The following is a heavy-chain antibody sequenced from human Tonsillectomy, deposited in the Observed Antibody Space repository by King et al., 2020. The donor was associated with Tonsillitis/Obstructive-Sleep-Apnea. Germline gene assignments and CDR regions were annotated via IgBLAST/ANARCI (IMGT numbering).Heavy chain of an antibody. J-gene: IGHJ4*02. CDR2: ISYDGSNK. D-gene: IGHD3-10*01. CDR1: GFTFSSYA. CDR3: AREGGSGRYYFDY. Sequence: VQLVESGGGAVQPGRSLRLSCAASGFTFSSYAMHWVRQAPGKGLEWVAVISYDGSNKYYADSVKGRFTISRDNSKNTLYLQMNSLRAEDTAVYYCAREGGSGRYYFDYWGQGTLVTVSS. V-gene: IGHV3-30*04.